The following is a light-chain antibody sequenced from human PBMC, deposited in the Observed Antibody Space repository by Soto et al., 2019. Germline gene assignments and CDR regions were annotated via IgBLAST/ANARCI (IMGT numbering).Light chain of an antibody. CDR1: QDIGND. V-gene: IGKV1-6*01. CDR2: AAS. J-gene: IGKJ1*01. CDR3: LQDNTYPWA. Sequence: AIQMTQSPSSLSASVGDRVTITCRASQDIGNDVGWYQQKPEKAPNLLIYAASTLESGVPSRFSGSGSGADFTLTISSLQPEDFATYYCLQDNTYPWAFGQGTKVEIK.